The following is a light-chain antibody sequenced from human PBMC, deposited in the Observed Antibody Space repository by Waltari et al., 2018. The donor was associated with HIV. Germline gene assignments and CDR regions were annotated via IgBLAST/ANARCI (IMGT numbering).Light chain of an antibody. J-gene: IGKJ5*01. CDR2: LGS. CDR1: QSLLHSNGYNY. V-gene: IGKV2-28*01. Sequence: DIVMTQSPLSLPVTPGKPASISCRSSQSLLHSNGYNYLDWYLQKPGQSPQLLIYLGSNRASGVPDRFSGSGSGTDFTLKISRVEAEDVGVYYCMQVLQTPPTFGQGTRLEIK. CDR3: MQVLQTPPT.